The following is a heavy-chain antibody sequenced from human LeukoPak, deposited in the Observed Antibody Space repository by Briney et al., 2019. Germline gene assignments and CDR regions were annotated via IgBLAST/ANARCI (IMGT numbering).Heavy chain of an antibody. J-gene: IGHJ5*02. D-gene: IGHD6-19*01. Sequence: GGSLRLSCAASGFTFSDYYMSWIRQAPGKGLEWVSYISSSGSTIYYADSVKGRFTISRDNAKNSLYLQMNSLRAEDTAVYYCARSSQQWLVRYWFDPWGRGTLVTVSS. CDR2: ISSSGSTI. CDR3: ARSSQQWLVRYWFDP. V-gene: IGHV3-11*01. CDR1: GFTFSDYY.